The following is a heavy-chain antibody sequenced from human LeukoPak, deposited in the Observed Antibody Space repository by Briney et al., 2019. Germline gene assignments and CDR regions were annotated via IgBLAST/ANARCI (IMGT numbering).Heavy chain of an antibody. J-gene: IGHJ4*02. D-gene: IGHD4-17*01. Sequence: TGGSLRLSCAASGFTFSSYAMTWVRQAPGKGLEWVSSISNSGTNTYYADSVRGRFTISRDTSKNTLYLHMNSLRGEDTAVYYCAKAVTTGRAEQHWGQGTLGTVSS. CDR2: ISNSGTNT. V-gene: IGHV3-23*01. CDR3: AKAVTTGRAEQH. CDR1: GFTFSSYA.